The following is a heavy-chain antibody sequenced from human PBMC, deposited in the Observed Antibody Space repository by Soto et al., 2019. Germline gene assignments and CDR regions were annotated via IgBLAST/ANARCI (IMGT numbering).Heavy chain of an antibody. CDR1: GYTFTSYG. Sequence: ASVKVSCKASGYTFTSYGISWVRQAPGQGLEWMGGIIPIFGTANYAQKFQGRVTITADESTSTAYMELSSLRSEDTAVYYCARDTPSSGWFDYWGQGTLVTVSS. CDR3: ARDTPSSGWFDY. J-gene: IGHJ4*02. D-gene: IGHD6-19*01. CDR2: IIPIFGTA. V-gene: IGHV1-69*13.